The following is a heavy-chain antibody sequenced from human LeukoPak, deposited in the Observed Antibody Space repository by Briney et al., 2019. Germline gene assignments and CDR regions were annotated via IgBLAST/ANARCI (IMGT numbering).Heavy chain of an antibody. D-gene: IGHD3-22*01. CDR1: GYTFTGYY. Sequence: GASVKVSCKASGYTFTGYYMHWVRQAPGQGLEWMGWISAYNGNTNYAQKLQGRVTMTTDTSTSTAYMELRSLRSDDTAVYYCARRNYYDSSGYRIVGAYFFDYWGQGTLVTVSS. J-gene: IGHJ4*02. CDR2: ISAYNGNT. CDR3: ARRNYYDSSGYRIVGAYFFDY. V-gene: IGHV1-18*04.